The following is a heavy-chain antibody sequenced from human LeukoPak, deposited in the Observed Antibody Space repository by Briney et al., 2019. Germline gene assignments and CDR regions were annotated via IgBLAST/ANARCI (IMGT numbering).Heavy chain of an antibody. CDR3: VRGRGSGSYYDY. J-gene: IGHJ4*02. V-gene: IGHV3-74*01. D-gene: IGHD3-10*01. CDR1: SFTFSSYW. Sequence: GGSLRLSCAASSFTFSSYWIHWVRQAPGKGLVWVSRITTDGSTTNYADSVKGRFTISRDNAKNTLYPQMNSLRAEDTAVYYCVRGRGSGSYYDYWGQGTLVAVSS. CDR2: ITTDGSTT.